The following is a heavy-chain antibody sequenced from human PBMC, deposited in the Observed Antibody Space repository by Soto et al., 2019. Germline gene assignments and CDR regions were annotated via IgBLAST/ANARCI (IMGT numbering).Heavy chain of an antibody. J-gene: IGHJ6*02. CDR2: INAGNGNT. V-gene: IGHV1-3*05. CDR1: GCTFTSYA. Sequence: QVQLVQSGAEEAKPGASVKVSCKASGCTFTSYAMHWVRQAPGLRLDCMGWINAGNGNTKYSQKFRGRVTGTMAASLSTSYMELTTLRSQDTTVYYCARNIPPIDAWGQGTTVTVSS. CDR3: ARNIPPIDA.